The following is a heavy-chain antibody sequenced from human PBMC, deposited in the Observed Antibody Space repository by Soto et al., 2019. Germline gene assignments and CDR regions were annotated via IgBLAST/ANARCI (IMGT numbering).Heavy chain of an antibody. CDR1: GGSFSGYY. Sequence: SETLSLTCAVYGGSFSGYYWSWIRQPPGKGLEWIGEINHSGGTNYNPSLKSRVTISVDTSKNQFSLKLSSVTAADTAVYYCASLPNTQYSGSLLKDYWGQGTLVTVSS. CDR3: ASLPNTQYSGSLLKDY. CDR2: INHSGGT. J-gene: IGHJ4*02. V-gene: IGHV4-34*01. D-gene: IGHD1-26*01.